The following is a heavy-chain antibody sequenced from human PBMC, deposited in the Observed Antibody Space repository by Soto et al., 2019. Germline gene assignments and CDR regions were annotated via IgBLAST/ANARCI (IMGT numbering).Heavy chain of an antibody. V-gene: IGHV1-3*01. CDR1: GYSFTSYA. D-gene: IGHD1-1*01. J-gene: IGHJ4*02. Sequence: ASVKVSCKASGYSFTSYAIHWVRQAPGQRLEGMGWINAGNGKTQYSQKFQGRVTITRDTSASTAYMELSSLISEDMAVYYCARQLPGTTIPFDYWGQGTLVTVSS. CDR3: ARQLPGTTIPFDY. CDR2: INAGNGKT.